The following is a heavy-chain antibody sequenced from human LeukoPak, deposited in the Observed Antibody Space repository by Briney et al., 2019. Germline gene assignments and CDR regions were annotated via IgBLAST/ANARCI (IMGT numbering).Heavy chain of an antibody. CDR3: AKGNWRYFDY. V-gene: IGHV3-23*01. CDR1: GFTFSTYV. CDR2: ISGSGGST. J-gene: IGHJ4*02. Sequence: GGSLRLSCAASGFTFSTYVMSWVRQAPGKGLEWVSAISGSGGSTYYADSVKGRFTISRDNSKNTLYLQMNSLGADDTAVYYCAKGNWRYFDYWGQGTLVTVSS. D-gene: IGHD1-1*01.